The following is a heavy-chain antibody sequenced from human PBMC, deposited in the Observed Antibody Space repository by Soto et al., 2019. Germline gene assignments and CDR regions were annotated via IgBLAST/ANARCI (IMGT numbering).Heavy chain of an antibody. D-gene: IGHD3-10*01. CDR2: INTNTGNP. CDR1: GYTFTSYA. V-gene: IGHV7-4-1*01. Sequence: ASVKVSCKASGYTFTSYAMNWVRQAPGQGLEWMGWINTNTGNPTYAQGFTGRFVFSLDTSVSTAYLQICSLKAEDTAVYYCARTGDHYYYYGMDVWGQGTTVTVSS. CDR3: ARTGDHYYYYGMDV. J-gene: IGHJ6*02.